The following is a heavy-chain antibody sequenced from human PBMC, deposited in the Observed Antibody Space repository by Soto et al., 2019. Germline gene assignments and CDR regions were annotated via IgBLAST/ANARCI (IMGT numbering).Heavy chain of an antibody. Sequence: QVQLVQSGAEVKKPGSSVKVSCKASGGTFSDYGINWVRQAPGQGLEWMGGIITIFGTANYAQQFQGRVTITADESTSTAYMELSSLRSEDTAAYYCARRSLDPPRYYFDYWGQGTLVTVSS. CDR2: IITIFGTA. CDR1: GGTFSDYG. CDR3: ARRSLDPPRYYFDY. D-gene: IGHD1-1*01. V-gene: IGHV1-69*01. J-gene: IGHJ4*02.